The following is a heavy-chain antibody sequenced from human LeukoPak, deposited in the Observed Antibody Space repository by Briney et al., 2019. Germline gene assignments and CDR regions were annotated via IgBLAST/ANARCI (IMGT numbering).Heavy chain of an antibody. Sequence: GGSLRLSCAATGFTFSSYAMSWVRQAPGKGLEWVSGTSGSGGSTYYAGSVKGRFTISRDNSKNTLYLQMNSLRVEDTAVYYCAKNGGSQCYSHLDSWGQGTLVTVSS. V-gene: IGHV3-23*01. J-gene: IGHJ4*02. CDR1: GFTFSSYA. D-gene: IGHD2-15*01. CDR2: TSGSGGST. CDR3: AKNGGSQCYSHLDS.